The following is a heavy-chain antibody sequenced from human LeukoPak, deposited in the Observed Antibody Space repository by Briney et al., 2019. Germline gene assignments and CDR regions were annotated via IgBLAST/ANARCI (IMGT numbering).Heavy chain of an antibody. V-gene: IGHV4-39*07. CDR2: IYYSGST. Sequence: SETLSLTCTVSGGSISSSSYYWGWIRQPPGKGLEWIGSIYYSGSTYYNPSLKSRVTISVDTSKNQFSLKLSSVTAADTAVYYCASREPDIPYMDVWGKGTTVTVSS. CDR1: GGSISSSSYY. D-gene: IGHD3-9*01. J-gene: IGHJ6*03. CDR3: ASREPDIPYMDV.